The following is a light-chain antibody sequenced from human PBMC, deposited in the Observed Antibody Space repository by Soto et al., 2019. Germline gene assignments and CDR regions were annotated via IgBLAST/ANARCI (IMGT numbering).Light chain of an antibody. J-gene: IGKJ2*01. Sequence: EVVLTQSPGTLSLSPGERATLSCRASQSVSNNYFAWYQQKPGQAPRLLIFGSSDRATGIPDRFSGSGSGTECPLTISRLEPEDFAVYYCQHYGSSHPYTFGQGTKLDI. V-gene: IGKV3-20*01. CDR2: GSS. CDR3: QHYGSSHPYT. CDR1: QSVSNNY.